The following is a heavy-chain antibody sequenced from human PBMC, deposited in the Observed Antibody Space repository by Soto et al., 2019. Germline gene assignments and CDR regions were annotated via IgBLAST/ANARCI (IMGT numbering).Heavy chain of an antibody. CDR2: INVGNGNT. Sequence: QVQFVQSGAEVKKPGASVKVSCKTPGYTFTRYNINWVRQAPGQRLEWMGWINVGNGNTRYAQKFQGRLTLTRDTPGNTAYLELNSLSSEDTAVYYFATPPDYDGCLDSGGQGTLVTVSS. CDR1: GYTFTRYN. V-gene: IGHV1-3*01. D-gene: IGHD3-22*01. CDR3: ATPPDYDGCLDS. J-gene: IGHJ4*02.